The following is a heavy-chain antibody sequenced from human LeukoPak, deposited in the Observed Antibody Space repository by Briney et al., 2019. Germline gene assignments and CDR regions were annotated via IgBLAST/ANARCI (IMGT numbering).Heavy chain of an antibody. D-gene: IGHD3-3*01. CDR3: AKGGGPGVYDFWSGYPGDAFDI. CDR1: GFTFSSYA. CDR2: ISGSGGSK. J-gene: IGHJ3*02. Sequence: GGSLRLSCAASGFTFSSYAMNWVRQAPGKGLEWVSTISGSGGSKHYADSVEGRFTISRDNSKNTLYLQMNSLRAEDTAVYYCAKGGGPGVYDFWSGYPGDAFDIWGQGTMVTVSS. V-gene: IGHV3-23*01.